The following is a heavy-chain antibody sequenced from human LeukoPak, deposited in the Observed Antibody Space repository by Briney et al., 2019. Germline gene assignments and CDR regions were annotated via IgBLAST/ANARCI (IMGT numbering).Heavy chain of an antibody. J-gene: IGHJ4*02. CDR1: GGSFSGYY. D-gene: IGHD6-13*01. CDR3: ARLLIAAAGPFDY. CDR2: INHSGST. V-gene: IGHV4-34*01. Sequence: PSETLSLTCAVYGGSFSGYYWSWIRQPPGKGLEWIGEINHSGSTNYNPSLKSRVTISVDTSKNQFSLELSSVTAADTAVYYCARLLIAAAGPFDYWGQGTLVTVSS.